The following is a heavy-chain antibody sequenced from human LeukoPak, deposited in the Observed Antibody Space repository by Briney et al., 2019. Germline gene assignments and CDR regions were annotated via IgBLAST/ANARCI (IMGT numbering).Heavy chain of an antibody. D-gene: IGHD6-13*01. CDR2: ISAYNGNT. CDR1: GYTFTSYG. Sequence: ASVKVSCKASGYTFTSYGISWVRQAPGQGLEWMGWISAYNGNTNYAQKLQGRVTMTRNTSISTAYMELSSLRSEDTAVYYCARNTGYSSSWYYYYGMDVWGQGTTVTVSS. V-gene: IGHV1-18*01. J-gene: IGHJ6*02. CDR3: ARNTGYSSSWYYYYGMDV.